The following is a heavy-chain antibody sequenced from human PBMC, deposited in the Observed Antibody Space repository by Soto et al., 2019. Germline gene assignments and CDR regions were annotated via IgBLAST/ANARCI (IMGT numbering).Heavy chain of an antibody. V-gene: IGHV3-23*01. CDR2: IRETNSDT. CDR3: TISKAAPDGYYYYSAMHV. J-gene: IGHJ6*02. CDR1: GFTFSDYA. Sequence: PGGSLRLSCAASGFTFSDYAMNWVRQAPGKGLEWVSGIRETNSDTYYTNSVRGRFTMSRDNSKNTIYLQMTSLSAEDTTVYYWTISKAAPDGYYYYSAMHVCAQGTKATVS. D-gene: IGHD6-25*01.